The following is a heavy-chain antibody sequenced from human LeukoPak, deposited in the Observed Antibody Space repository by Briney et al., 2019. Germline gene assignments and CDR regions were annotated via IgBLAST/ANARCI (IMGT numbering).Heavy chain of an antibody. CDR1: GGSISGHY. CDR2: IYYTGDT. Sequence: SETLSLTCTVSGGSISGHYWGWIRQPPGKGLEWIGYIYYTGDTNYIPSLESRVTISVDTSKNQFSLKLGSVTAADTAIYYCVRVVTGIVDYWGQGALVTVSS. V-gene: IGHV4-59*11. D-gene: IGHD2-21*01. CDR3: VRVVTGIVDY. J-gene: IGHJ4*02.